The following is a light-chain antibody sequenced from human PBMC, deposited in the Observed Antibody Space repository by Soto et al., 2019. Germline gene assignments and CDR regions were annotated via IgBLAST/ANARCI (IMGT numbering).Light chain of an antibody. CDR3: QSYDSSLSGSKVV. J-gene: IGLJ2*01. V-gene: IGLV1-40*01. Sequence: QSVLTQPPSVSGAPGQRVTISCTGSSSNIGAGYDVHWYQQLPGTAPKLVIYGNRNRPSGVPDRFSGSKSGTSASLAITGLQAEDDADYYCQSYDSSLSGSKVVFGGGTKLTVL. CDR1: SSNIGAGYD. CDR2: GNR.